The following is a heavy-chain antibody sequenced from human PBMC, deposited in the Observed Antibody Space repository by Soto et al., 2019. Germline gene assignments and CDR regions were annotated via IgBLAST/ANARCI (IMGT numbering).Heavy chain of an antibody. D-gene: IGHD5-18*01. Sequence: GASVKVSCKASGGTFSSYAISWVRQAPGQGLEWMGGIIPIFGTANYAQKFQGRVTITADESTSTAYMELSSLRSEDTAAYYCAKAEDRAMVADFEYWGQGTLVTVAS. J-gene: IGHJ4*02. CDR2: IIPIFGTA. V-gene: IGHV1-69*13. CDR1: GGTFSSYA. CDR3: AKAEDRAMVADFEY.